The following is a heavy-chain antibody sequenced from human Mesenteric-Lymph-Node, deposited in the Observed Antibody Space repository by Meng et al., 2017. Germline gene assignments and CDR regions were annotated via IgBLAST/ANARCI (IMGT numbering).Heavy chain of an antibody. CDR2: ISGSGGMT. Sequence: GGSLRLSCAASGFTFSNHGMSWVRQAPGKGLEWVSSISGSGGMTFYTDSVKGRLTITRDHSGSPLYLQMDSLRVEDTATYYCAKFTTAVAGTSYYFDYWGQGTPVTVSS. V-gene: IGHV3-23*01. CDR1: GFTFSNHG. CDR3: AKFTTAVAGTSYYFDY. J-gene: IGHJ4*02. D-gene: IGHD6-13*01.